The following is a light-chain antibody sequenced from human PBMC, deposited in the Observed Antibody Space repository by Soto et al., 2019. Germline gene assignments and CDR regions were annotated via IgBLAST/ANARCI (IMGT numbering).Light chain of an antibody. CDR1: QSVSSN. V-gene: IGKV3-15*01. CDR3: QQYNNWPRIT. Sequence: EIVMTQSPATLSVSPWERATLSCRASQSVSSNLAWYQQKPGQAPRLLLYGASTRATGIPARFSGSGSGTEFTLTISSLQSEDFAVYYCQQYNNWPRITFGQGTRLEIK. J-gene: IGKJ5*01. CDR2: GAS.